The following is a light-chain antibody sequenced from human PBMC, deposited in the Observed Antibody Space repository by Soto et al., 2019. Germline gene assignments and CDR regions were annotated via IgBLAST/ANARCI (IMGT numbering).Light chain of an antibody. CDR2: RNN. Sequence: QSVLTQPPSASGTPGQRVTISCSGSSSNIGSNYVYWYQQLPGSAPNLLIYRNNQRPSGVPDRLFSSKYGTSSSLAISGLRSEEEDDYYCGPWFDSRSALVFGGGTKLTVL. CDR1: SSNIGSNY. V-gene: IGLV1-47*01. CDR3: GPWFDSRSALV. J-gene: IGLJ3*02.